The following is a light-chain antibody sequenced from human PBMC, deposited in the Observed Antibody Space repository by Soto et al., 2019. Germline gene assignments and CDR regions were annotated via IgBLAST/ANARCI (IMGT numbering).Light chain of an antibody. J-gene: IGKJ4*01. CDR2: EVS. CDR3: MQGSHSPIT. Sequence: DVVLTQSPLSLPVTLGRPASISCRSSQSLVYSDGNTYLTWFQQRPGQSPRRLLFEVSKRRSGVTDRFRGSGSGTDFTLKISRVEAEDVGVYYCMQGSHSPITVGGGTKVDIK. V-gene: IGKV2-30*01. CDR1: QSLVYSDGNTY.